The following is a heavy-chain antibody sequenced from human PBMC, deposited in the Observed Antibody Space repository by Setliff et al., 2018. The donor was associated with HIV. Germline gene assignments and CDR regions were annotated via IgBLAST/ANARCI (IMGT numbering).Heavy chain of an antibody. J-gene: IGHJ4*02. V-gene: IGHV4-59*08. CDR3: ARHTPNGAVGDFDF. CDR2: IHDTVKT. Sequence: SETLSLTCTVSGDSIDRYYWSWIRQPPGRGLEWIAYIHDTVKTNSNPSLKSRVTISLDTTRNQFSLKLTSVTAADTAMYYCARHTPNGAVGDFDFWGQGTLVTVSS. D-gene: IGHD3-10*01. CDR1: GDSIDRYY.